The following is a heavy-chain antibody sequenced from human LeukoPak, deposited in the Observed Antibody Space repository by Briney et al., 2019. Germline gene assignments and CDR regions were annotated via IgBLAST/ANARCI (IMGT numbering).Heavy chain of an antibody. CDR3: ARDPVGATTNIGV. CDR2: IYHSGST. D-gene: IGHD1-26*01. Sequence: MPSETLSLTCTVSGGSISSGGYYWSWIRQPPGKGLEWIGYIYHSGSTYYNPSLKSRVTISVDRSKNQFSLKLSSVTAADTAVYYCARDPVGATTNIGVWGQGTLVTVSS. V-gene: IGHV4-30-2*01. CDR1: GGSISSGGYY. J-gene: IGHJ4*02.